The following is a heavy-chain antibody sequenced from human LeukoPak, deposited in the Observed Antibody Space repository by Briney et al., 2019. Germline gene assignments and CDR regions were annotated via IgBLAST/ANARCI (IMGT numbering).Heavy chain of an antibody. CDR2: IFPIFGTA. V-gene: IGHV1-69*06. J-gene: IGHJ6*04. D-gene: IGHD6-13*01. Sequence: SVKVSCKASGGTFSSYAISWVRQAPGQGLEWMGGIFPIFGTANYAQKFQGRVTITADKSTSTAYMELSSLRSEDTAVYYCAVGSSSWFYGMDVWGKGTTITVSS. CDR1: GGTFSSYA. CDR3: AVGSSSWFYGMDV.